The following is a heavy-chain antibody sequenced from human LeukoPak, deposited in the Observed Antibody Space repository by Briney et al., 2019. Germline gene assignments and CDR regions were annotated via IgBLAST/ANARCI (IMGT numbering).Heavy chain of an antibody. CDR1: GFTFRRYW. V-gene: IGHV3-7*01. D-gene: IGHD3-22*01. J-gene: IGHJ4*02. CDR3: ARGPTVTMTPGDFDS. CDR2: IKQDGSEK. Sequence: PGGSLRLSCAASGFTFRRYWMSWVRQAPGKGLEWVANIKQDGSEKYYVDSVKGRFIISRDNAKNSLYLQMNSLRDEDTAMYYFARGPTVTMTPGDFDSWGLGTLVTVSS.